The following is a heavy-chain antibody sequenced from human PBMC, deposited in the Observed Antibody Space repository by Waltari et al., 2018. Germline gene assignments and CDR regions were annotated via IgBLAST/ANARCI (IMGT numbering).Heavy chain of an antibody. J-gene: IGHJ4*02. V-gene: IGHV4-59*01. CDR3: ARVTFSGLDY. CDR2: IYYSGGT. Sequence: QVQLQESGSGLVKPSETLSLTCTVSGGSISSYYWSWIRQPPGKGLEWIGYIYYSGGTNYNPSLKSRVTISVDTSKNQFSLKLSSVTAADTAVYYCARVTFSGLDYWGQGTLVTVSS. CDR1: GGSISSYY. D-gene: IGHD6-19*01.